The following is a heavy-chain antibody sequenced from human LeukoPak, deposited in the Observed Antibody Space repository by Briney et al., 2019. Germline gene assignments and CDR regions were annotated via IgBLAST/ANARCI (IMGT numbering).Heavy chain of an antibody. D-gene: IGHD1-1*01. J-gene: IGHJ3*02. CDR1: AFTFSSYG. Sequence: PGGSLRLSCAASAFTFSSYGVNWVRQAPGKGLEWVSSISSSSSYIYYADSVKGRFTISRDNAKNSLYLQMNSLRAEDMALYYCAKDTDPFNNWNDGGAFDIWGQGTMVTVSS. CDR2: ISSSSSYI. CDR3: AKDTDPFNNWNDGGAFDI. V-gene: IGHV3-21*04.